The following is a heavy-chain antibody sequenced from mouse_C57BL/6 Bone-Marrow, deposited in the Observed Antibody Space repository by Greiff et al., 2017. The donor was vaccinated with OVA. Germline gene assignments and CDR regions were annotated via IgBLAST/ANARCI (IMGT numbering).Heavy chain of an antibody. V-gene: IGHV14-4*01. CDR1: GFNIKDDY. Sequence: VQLQQSGAELVRPGASVKLSCTASGFNIKDDYMHWVKQRPEQGLEWIGWIDPENGANEYDSMVQGKATITADTSSNTAYLQLSRLTSEDTAVYYFTSYGNFDSWGQGTTLTVSA. D-gene: IGHD2-1*01. CDR3: TSYGNFDS. J-gene: IGHJ2*01. CDR2: IDPENGAN.